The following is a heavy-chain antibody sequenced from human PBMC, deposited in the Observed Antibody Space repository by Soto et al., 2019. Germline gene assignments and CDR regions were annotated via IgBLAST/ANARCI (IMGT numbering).Heavy chain of an antibody. D-gene: IGHD2-15*01. CDR2: ISYDGSNK. CDR1: GFTFSSYA. V-gene: IGHV3-30-3*01. J-gene: IGHJ4*02. CDR3: AREGGFGYYFDY. Sequence: QVQLVESGGGVVQPGRSLRLSCAASGFTFSSYAVHWVRQAPGKGLEWVAVISYDGSNKYYADSVKGRFTISRDNSKNTLYLQMNSLRAEDTAVYYCAREGGFGYYFDYWGQGTLVTVSS.